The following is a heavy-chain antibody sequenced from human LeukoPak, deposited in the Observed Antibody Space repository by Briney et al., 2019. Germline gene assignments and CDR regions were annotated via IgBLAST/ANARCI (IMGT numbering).Heavy chain of an antibody. CDR2: FDPEDGET. Sequence: ASVKVSCKVSGYTLTELSMHWVRQAPGKGLEWVGAFDPEDGETIYAQEFQGRVTMTENTSTDPAYMELSSLRSEDTAVYYCATQPPVLDAFDIWGQGTMVTVSS. CDR3: ATQPPVLDAFDI. V-gene: IGHV1-24*01. CDR1: GYTLTELS. J-gene: IGHJ3*02.